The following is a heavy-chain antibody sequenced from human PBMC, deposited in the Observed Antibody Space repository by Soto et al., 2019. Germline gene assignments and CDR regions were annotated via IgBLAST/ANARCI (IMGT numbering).Heavy chain of an antibody. CDR3: ATRHLPYCSGGTCNPFDF. CDR2: ISVSGDST. CDR1: GFTFSRHA. Sequence: GGSVILTFATPGFTFSRHAKNWFLQAPGKGLEWVSTISVSGDSTYFADSVKGRFAVSRDNSKNTVYLQMNSLRAEDTAIYYCATRHLPYCSGGTCNPFDFWGQGT. D-gene: IGHD2-15*01. J-gene: IGHJ4*02. V-gene: IGHV3-23*01.